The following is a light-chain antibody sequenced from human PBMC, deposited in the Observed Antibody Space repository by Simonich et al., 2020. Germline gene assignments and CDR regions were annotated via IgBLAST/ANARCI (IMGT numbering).Light chain of an antibody. CDR2: WAS. Sequence: DIVMTQSPDSLAVSLGERATINCKSSQSVLYSSNNKNYLAGYQQKPGQPPKLLIYWASTRESGVPHRFSGSGSGTDFTLTISSLQAEDVAVYYCQQYYSTPWTFGQGTKVEIK. V-gene: IGKV4-1*01. CDR3: QQYYSTPWT. J-gene: IGKJ1*01. CDR1: QSVLYSSNNKNY.